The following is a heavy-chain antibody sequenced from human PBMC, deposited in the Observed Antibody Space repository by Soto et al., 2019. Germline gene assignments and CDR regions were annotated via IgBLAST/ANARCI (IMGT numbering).Heavy chain of an antibody. CDR2: IWYDGSNK. Sequence: QVQLVESGGGVVQPGRSLRLSCAASGFTFSSYGMHWVRQAPGKGLEWVAVIWYDGSNKYYADSVKGRFTISRDNSKNTLYLQMNSLRAEDTAVYYCARSGGAGVYFDYWGQGTLVTVSS. D-gene: IGHD3-10*01. J-gene: IGHJ4*02. CDR3: ARSGGAGVYFDY. CDR1: GFTFSSYG. V-gene: IGHV3-33*01.